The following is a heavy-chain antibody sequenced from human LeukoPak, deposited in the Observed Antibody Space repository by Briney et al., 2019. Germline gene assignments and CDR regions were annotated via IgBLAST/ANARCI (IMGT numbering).Heavy chain of an antibody. Sequence: GGSLRLPCAASGFIFSSYGIDWVRQAPGKGLEWVAFIRSDGSNKYYADSVKGRFTISRDNSKNTLYLQMNSLRAEDTAVYYCAKQGRPAVFYYMDVWGTGTTVTISS. V-gene: IGHV3-30*02. CDR1: GFIFSSYG. J-gene: IGHJ6*03. D-gene: IGHD1-14*01. CDR2: IRSDGSNK. CDR3: AKQGRPAVFYYMDV.